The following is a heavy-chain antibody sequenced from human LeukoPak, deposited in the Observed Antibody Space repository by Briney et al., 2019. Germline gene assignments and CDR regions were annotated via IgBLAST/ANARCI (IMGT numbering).Heavy chain of an antibody. CDR2: INPNSGGT. Sequence: ASVKVSCKASGYTFTGHYMHWVRQAPGQGLEWMGWINPNSGGTNYAQKFQGRVTMTRDTSISTAYMELSRLRSDDTAVYYCARDRTRYYDSSGYPDYWGQGTLVTVSS. V-gene: IGHV1-2*02. J-gene: IGHJ4*02. CDR1: GYTFTGHY. D-gene: IGHD3-22*01. CDR3: ARDRTRYYDSSGYPDY.